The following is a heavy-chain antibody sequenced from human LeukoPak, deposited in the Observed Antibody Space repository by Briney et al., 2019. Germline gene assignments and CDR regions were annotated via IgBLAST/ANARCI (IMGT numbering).Heavy chain of an antibody. V-gene: IGHV3-23*01. CDR3: AKGSSGSFYSHFDY. D-gene: IGHD3-10*01. Sequence: GGSLRLSCAASGFTFSSYAMNWVRQAPGKGLEWVSAISGSGDSTYYADSVRGRFTISRDNSKNTLYLQMNSLRAEDTAVYYCAKGSSGSFYSHFDYWGQGTLVTVSS. CDR2: ISGSGDST. J-gene: IGHJ4*02. CDR1: GFTFSSYA.